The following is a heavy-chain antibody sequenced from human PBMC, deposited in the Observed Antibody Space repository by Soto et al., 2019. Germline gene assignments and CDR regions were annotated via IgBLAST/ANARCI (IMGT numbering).Heavy chain of an antibody. CDR3: AHQFLPTVFRLVTTTSIYFDV. V-gene: IGHV2-5*02. Sequence: QITLKESGPTVVKPTETLTLTCTFSGFSLTTSGVGVGWVRQSPGKAPEWLALIYWDDDKRYSTSLKSRFTITKATSKNQVVLTLANVDTADTATYSCAHQFLPTVFRLVTTTSIYFDVWGQGTPVVVSS. J-gene: IGHJ4*02. CDR2: IYWDDDK. CDR1: GFSLTTSGVG. D-gene: IGHD3-3*01.